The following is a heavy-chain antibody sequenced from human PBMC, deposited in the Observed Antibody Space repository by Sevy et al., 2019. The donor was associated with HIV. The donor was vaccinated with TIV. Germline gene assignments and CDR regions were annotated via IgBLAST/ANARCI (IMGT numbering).Heavy chain of an antibody. V-gene: IGHV3-30*18. CDR1: GFTFSRYG. CDR2: ISSDGSSK. CDR3: AKDLLPRYCSSTSCYTGRNYGMDV. Sequence: GGSLRLSCAASGFTFSRYGMHWVRQAPGKGLEWVAIISSDGSSKDCAESVKGRFTISRDNSKDTVYLQMDSLRPEDTAVYYCAKDLLPRYCSSTSCYTGRNYGMDVWGQGTTVTVSS. J-gene: IGHJ6*02. D-gene: IGHD2-2*02.